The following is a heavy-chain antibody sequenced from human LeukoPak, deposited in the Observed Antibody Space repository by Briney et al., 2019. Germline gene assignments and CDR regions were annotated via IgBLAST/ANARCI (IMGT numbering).Heavy chain of an antibody. CDR3: IDY. D-gene: IGHD3-10*01. CDR2: IRSDGSDT. CDR1: GFTFSDTW. J-gene: IGHJ4*02. V-gene: IGHV3-74*01. Sequence: PGGSLRLSCAASGFTFSDTWMHWVRQAPGKGLVWVSRIRSDGSDTRYAESVKSRFTISRDNAKNTLYLQMNSLYYCARDWFHAIDYWGQGTLVTVSS.